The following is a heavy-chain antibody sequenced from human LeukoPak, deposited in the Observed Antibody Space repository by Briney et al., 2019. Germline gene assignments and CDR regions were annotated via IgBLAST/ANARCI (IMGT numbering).Heavy chain of an antibody. V-gene: IGHV3-30*04. D-gene: IGHD3-22*01. J-gene: IGHJ4*02. CDR1: GFTFSYYA. CDR2: VSYDGSNK. CDR3: ARVFDSDAYFDY. Sequence: GGSLRPSCAASGFTFSYYAMHWVRQAPGKGLEWVAVVSYDGSNKYSADSVKGRFTISRDNSKNTLYLQMNSLRAEDTAVYYCARVFDSDAYFDYWGQGALVTVSS.